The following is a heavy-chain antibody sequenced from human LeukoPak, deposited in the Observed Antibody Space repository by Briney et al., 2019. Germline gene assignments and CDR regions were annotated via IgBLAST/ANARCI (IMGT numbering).Heavy chain of an antibody. D-gene: IGHD3-3*01. V-gene: IGHV4-34*01. CDR1: GGSFSGYY. CDR2: INHSGST. J-gene: IGHJ6*02. CDR3: ARGKTIFGVVIGYYYGMDV. Sequence: PSETLSLTCAVYGGSFSGYYWSWIRQPPGKGLEWIGEINHSGSTNYNPSLKSRVTISADTSKNQFSLKLSSVTAADTAVYYCARGKTIFGVVIGYYYGMDVWGQGTTVTVSS.